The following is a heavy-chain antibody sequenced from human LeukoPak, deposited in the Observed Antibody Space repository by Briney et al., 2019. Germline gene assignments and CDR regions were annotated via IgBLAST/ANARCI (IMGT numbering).Heavy chain of an antibody. CDR1: GFTFSSYA. CDR3: AKLGGSSWLYYFDY. D-gene: IGHD6-13*01. V-gene: IGHV3-23*01. J-gene: IGHJ4*02. CDR2: ISGSGDST. Sequence: PGGSLRLSCAASGFTFSSYAMSWVRQAPGKGLEWVSIISGSGDSTYYADSVKGRFTISRDNSKNTLYMQMNSLRAEDTAVYYCAKLGGSSWLYYFDYWGQGTLVTVSS.